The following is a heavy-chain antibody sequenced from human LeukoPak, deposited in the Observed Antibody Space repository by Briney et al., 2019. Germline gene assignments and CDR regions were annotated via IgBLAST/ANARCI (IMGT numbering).Heavy chain of an antibody. CDR3: ARTVAATPGAFDI. D-gene: IGHD2-15*01. CDR2: INPNSGGT. V-gene: IGHV1-2*02. Sequence: ASVKVSCKASGYTFTGYYMHWVRQAPGQGLEWMGWINPNSGGTNYAQKFQGRVTMTRDTSISTAYMELSRLRSDDTAVYCCARTVAATPGAFDIWGQGTMVTVSS. J-gene: IGHJ3*02. CDR1: GYTFTGYY.